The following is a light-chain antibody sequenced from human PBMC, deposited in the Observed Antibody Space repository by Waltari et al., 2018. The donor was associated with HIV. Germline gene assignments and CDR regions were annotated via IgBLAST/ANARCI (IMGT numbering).Light chain of an antibody. Sequence: QSALTQPASVSGSPGQSVTISCTGTSSDVGTYNYVSWYQQHPGKAPKLIIYDVNSRPSGVSNRFSGSKSGNTASLTISGLQADDEADFYCSSYTVSSTLEFGGGTKLTVL. CDR2: DVN. CDR3: SSYTVSSTLE. J-gene: IGLJ2*01. V-gene: IGLV2-14*01. CDR1: SSDVGTYNY.